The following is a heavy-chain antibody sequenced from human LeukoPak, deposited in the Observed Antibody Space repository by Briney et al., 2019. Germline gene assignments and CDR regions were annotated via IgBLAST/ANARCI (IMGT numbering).Heavy chain of an antibody. CDR3: AKDSGWELRYFDN. V-gene: IGHV3-30*02. CDR1: GFTFSSYG. J-gene: IGHJ4*02. CDR2: IRYNGSIK. Sequence: PGGSLRLSCAASGFTFSSYGMSWVRQAPGKGLEWVGFIRYNGSIKYYADSVKGRFTISRDNSKNTLYLQMNSLRAEDTAVYYCAKDSGWELRYFDNWGQGTLVTVSS. D-gene: IGHD2-15*01.